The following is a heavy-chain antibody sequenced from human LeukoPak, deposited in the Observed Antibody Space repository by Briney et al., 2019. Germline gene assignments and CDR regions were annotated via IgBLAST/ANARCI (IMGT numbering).Heavy chain of an antibody. CDR3: ARSHIPYSSSSEFYFDY. V-gene: IGHV1-69*13. CDR2: IIPILGPA. D-gene: IGHD6-6*01. Sequence: SVKVSCKVSGYTLTELSMHWVRQAPGKGLEWMGGIIPILGPANYAQKFQDRVTITADESTSTAYMELSSLRSEDTAVYYCARSHIPYSSSSEFYFDYWGQGTLVTVSS. J-gene: IGHJ4*02. CDR1: GYTLTELS.